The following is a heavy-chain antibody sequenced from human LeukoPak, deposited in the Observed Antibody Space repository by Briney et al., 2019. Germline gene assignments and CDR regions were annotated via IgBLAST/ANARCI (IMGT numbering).Heavy chain of an antibody. CDR3: AKVTDYYGSGLIFDY. CDR1: GFTFSSYA. D-gene: IGHD3-10*01. CDR2: ISGSGGST. Sequence: GGSLRLSCAASGFTFSSYAMSWVRQAPGKRLEWVSAISGSGGSTYYADSVKGRFTISRDNSKNTLYLQMNSLRAEDTAVYCCAKVTDYYGSGLIFDYWGQGTLVTVSS. J-gene: IGHJ4*02. V-gene: IGHV3-23*01.